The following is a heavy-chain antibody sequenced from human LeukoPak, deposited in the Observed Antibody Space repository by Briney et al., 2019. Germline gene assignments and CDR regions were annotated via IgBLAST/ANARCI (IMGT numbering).Heavy chain of an antibody. Sequence: ASVKVSCKASGYTFTSYDINWVRQATGQGLEWMGWMNPNSGNTGYAQKFQGRVTITRNTSISTAYMELSSLRSEDTAVYYCAKDGEYCSSTSCYNVFDYWGQGTLVTVSS. D-gene: IGHD2-2*02. V-gene: IGHV1-8*03. J-gene: IGHJ4*02. CDR1: GYTFTSYD. CDR3: AKDGEYCSSTSCYNVFDY. CDR2: MNPNSGNT.